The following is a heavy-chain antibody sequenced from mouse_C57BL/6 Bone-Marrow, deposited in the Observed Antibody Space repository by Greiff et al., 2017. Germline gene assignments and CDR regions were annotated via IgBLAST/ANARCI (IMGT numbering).Heavy chain of an antibody. CDR3: ASGFHYYGSSPAY. CDR2: IDPSDSYT. D-gene: IGHD1-1*01. J-gene: IGHJ3*01. CDR1: GYTFTSYW. Sequence: QVQLQQPGAELVKPGASVKLSCKASGYTFTSYWMQWVKQRPGQGLEWIGEIDPSDSYTNYNQKFKGSATLTVDTSSSTAYMQLSSLTSEDSAVYYCASGFHYYGSSPAYWGQGTLVTVSA. V-gene: IGHV1-50*01.